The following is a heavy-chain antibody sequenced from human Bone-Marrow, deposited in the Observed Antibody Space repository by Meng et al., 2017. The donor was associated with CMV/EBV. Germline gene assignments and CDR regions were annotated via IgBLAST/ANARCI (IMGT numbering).Heavy chain of an antibody. J-gene: IGHJ4*02. CDR2: IYYSGST. CDR1: GCSVSSESSC. D-gene: IGHD7-27*01. Sequence: CSGAGCSVSSESSCWGWNRQPPGKGLEWIGYIYYSGSTNYNPTLKSRVTISVDTSKNQFSLKLSSVTAADTAVYYCARGTGEIDYWGQGTLVTVSS. V-gene: IGHV4-61*01. CDR3: ARGTGEIDY.